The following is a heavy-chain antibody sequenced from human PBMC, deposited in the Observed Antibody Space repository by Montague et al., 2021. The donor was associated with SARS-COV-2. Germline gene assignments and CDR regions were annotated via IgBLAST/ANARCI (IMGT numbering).Heavy chain of an antibody. CDR3: ARGPSDTYHYNGMDV. CDR1: GFSLTSSGVA. CDR2: IDWDGDK. J-gene: IGHJ6*02. Sequence: PALVKPTQTLTLTCTFSGFSLTSSGVAVGWIRQPPGKALEWLARIDWDGDKYYNTSLKSRLTISKDTSKNLVVLTMTNMDPVDTATYYCARGPSDTYHYNGMDVWGRGTTVTVSS. V-gene: IGHV2-70*11.